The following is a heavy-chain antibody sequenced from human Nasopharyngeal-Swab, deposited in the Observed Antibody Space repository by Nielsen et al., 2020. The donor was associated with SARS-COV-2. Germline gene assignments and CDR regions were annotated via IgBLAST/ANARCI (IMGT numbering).Heavy chain of an antibody. J-gene: IGHJ4*02. D-gene: IGHD3-22*01. CDR3: ARDRYYDSSGYYYGPTTGGEIYY. CDR2: ISYDGRNK. CDR1: GFTFSSYA. Sequence: GGSLRLSCAASGFTFSSYAIHWVRQAPGKGLEWVTFISYDGRNKYYADSVKGRFTISRYNSKNTLYLQMNSLRAEDTAVYYCARDRYYDSSGYYYGPTTGGEIYYWGQGTLVTVSS. V-gene: IGHV3-30*04.